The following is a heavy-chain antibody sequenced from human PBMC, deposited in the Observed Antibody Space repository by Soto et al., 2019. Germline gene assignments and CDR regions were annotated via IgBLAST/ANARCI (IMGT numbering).Heavy chain of an antibody. CDR2: IIPIFGTA. D-gene: IGHD3-10*01. V-gene: IGHV1-69*13. CDR3: ASVDTMVRDGLAPLDY. Sequence: GASVKVSCKASGGTFSSYAISWVRQAPGQGLEWMGGIIPIFGTANYAQKFQGRVTITADESTSTAYMELSSLRSEDTAVYYCASVDTMVRDGLAPLDYWGQGTLVTVSS. CDR1: GGTFSSYA. J-gene: IGHJ4*02.